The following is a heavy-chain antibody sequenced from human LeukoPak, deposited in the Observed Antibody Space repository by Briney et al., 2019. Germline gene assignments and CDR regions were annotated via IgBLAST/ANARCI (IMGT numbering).Heavy chain of an antibody. CDR2: ISSSSSYI. CDR3: ARVGYYDSSGYLLGAFDI. V-gene: IGHV3-21*01. Sequence: PGGSLRLSCAASGFTFSSYSMNWVRQAPGKGLEWVSSISSSSSYIYYADSVKGRFTISRDNAKNSLYLQMNSLRAEDTAVYYCARVGYYDSSGYLLGAFDIWGQGTMVTVSS. J-gene: IGHJ3*02. D-gene: IGHD3-22*01. CDR1: GFTFSSYS.